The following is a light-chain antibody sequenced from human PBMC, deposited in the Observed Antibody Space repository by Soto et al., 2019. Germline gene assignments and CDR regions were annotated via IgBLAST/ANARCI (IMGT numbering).Light chain of an antibody. CDR2: YDD. V-gene: IGLV1-36*01. Sequence: QPVLTQPPSVSEAPRQRVSISCSGSSSNIGNHAVNWYQQLPGKAPKLLIYYDDLLPSGVSDRFSGSKSGASASLAISGLQSEDEADYYCAAWDDSLNGYVFGTGTKVTVL. CDR3: AAWDDSLNGYV. CDR1: SSNIGNHA. J-gene: IGLJ1*01.